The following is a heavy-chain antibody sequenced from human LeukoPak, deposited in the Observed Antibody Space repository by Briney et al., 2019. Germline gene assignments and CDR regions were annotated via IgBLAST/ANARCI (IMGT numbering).Heavy chain of an antibody. V-gene: IGHV3-53*01. CDR3: AREYVSGWYFHFDY. D-gene: IGHD6-19*01. J-gene: IGHJ4*02. CDR2: IYSGGST. Sequence: PGGSLRLSCAASGFTVSSNYMSWVRQAPGKGLEWVSVIYSGGSTYYADSVKGRFTISRDNSKNTLYLQMNSLRAEDTAVYYCAREYVSGWYFHFDYWGQGTLVTVSS. CDR1: GFTVSSNY.